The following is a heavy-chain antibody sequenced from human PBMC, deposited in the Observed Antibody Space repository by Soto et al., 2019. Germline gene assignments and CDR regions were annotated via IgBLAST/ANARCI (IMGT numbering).Heavy chain of an antibody. CDR2: IAVNSGNT. CDR3: ARATTATTYGGY. J-gene: IGHJ4*02. V-gene: IGHV1-18*01. D-gene: IGHD4-17*01. Sequence: QVHLVQSGAEVKNPGASVKVSCKASGYTFTNYGISWVRQAPGQGLEWMGWIAVNSGNTYSAQKDQGRLTMTTDTSTSTAYMELRSLESDDTAVYYCARATTATTYGGYWGQGTLVTVSS. CDR1: GYTFTNYG.